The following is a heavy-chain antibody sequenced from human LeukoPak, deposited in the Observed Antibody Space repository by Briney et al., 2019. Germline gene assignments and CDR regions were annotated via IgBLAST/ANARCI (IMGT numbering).Heavy chain of an antibody. CDR2: IKQDGSEK. CDR3: ARVMYYYDSSGYRDETDAFDI. V-gene: IGHV3-7*01. J-gene: IGHJ3*02. D-gene: IGHD3-22*01. Sequence: PGGSLRLSCAASGFTFSSYWMSWVRQAPGKGLEWVANIKQDGSEKYYVDSAKGRFTISRDNAKNSLYLQMNSLRAEDTAVYYCARVMYYYDSSGYRDETDAFDIWGQGTMVTVSS. CDR1: GFTFSSYW.